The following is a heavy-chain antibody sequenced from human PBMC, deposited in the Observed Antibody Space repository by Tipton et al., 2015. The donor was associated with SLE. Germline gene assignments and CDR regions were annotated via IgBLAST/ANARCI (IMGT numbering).Heavy chain of an antibody. J-gene: IGHJ4*02. CDR1: GGSISSHY. D-gene: IGHD1-26*01. Sequence: TLSLTCTVSGGSISSHYWSWIRQPPGKGLEWIGYIYYSGSTNYNPSLKSRVTISVDTSKNQFSLKLSSVTAADTAVYYCARDSRSGSYYYFDYWGQGTLVTASS. CDR2: IYYSGST. V-gene: IGHV4-59*11. CDR3: ARDSRSGSYYYFDY.